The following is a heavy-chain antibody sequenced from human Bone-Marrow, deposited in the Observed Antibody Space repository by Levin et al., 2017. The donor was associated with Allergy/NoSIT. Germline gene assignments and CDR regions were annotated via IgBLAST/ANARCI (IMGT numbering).Heavy chain of an antibody. V-gene: IGHV3-11*05. CDR2: ISSSSSYT. J-gene: IGHJ2*01. CDR1: GFTFSDYY. CDR3: ARDPPYCSSTSCYIGYFDL. D-gene: IGHD2-2*02. Sequence: GGSLRLSCAASGFTFSDYYMSWIRQAPGKGLEWVSYISSSSSYTNYADSVKGRFTISRDNAKNSLYLQMNSLRAEDTAVYYCARDPPYCSSTSCYIGYFDLWGRGTLVTVSS.